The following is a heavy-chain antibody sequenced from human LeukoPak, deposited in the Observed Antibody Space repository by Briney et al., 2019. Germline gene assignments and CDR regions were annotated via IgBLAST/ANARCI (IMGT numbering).Heavy chain of an antibody. CDR3: AKDLVVVAASGGRFYYYYYGMDV. CDR2: ISYDGSNK. V-gene: IGHV3-30*18. J-gene: IGHJ6*02. Sequence: GGSLRLSCAASGFTFSSYGMHWVRRAPGKGLEWVAVISYDGSNKYYADSVKGRFTISRDNSKNTLYLQMNSLRAEDTAVYYCAKDLVVVAASGGRFYYYYYGMDVWGQGTTVTVSS. CDR1: GFTFSSYG. D-gene: IGHD2-15*01.